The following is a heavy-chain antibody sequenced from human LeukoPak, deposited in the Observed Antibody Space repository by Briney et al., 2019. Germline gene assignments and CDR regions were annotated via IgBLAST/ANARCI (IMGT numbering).Heavy chain of an antibody. D-gene: IGHD3-3*01. J-gene: IGHJ4*02. V-gene: IGHV4-59*08. CDR2: IYYSGST. CDR1: GGSFSGYY. Sequence: PSETLSLTCAVYGGSFSGYYWSWIRQPPGKGLEWIGYIYYSGSTNYNPSLRSRVTISVDTSKNQFSLKLSSVAAADTAVYYCARHSLVLEWLYYFDYWGQGTLVTVSS. CDR3: ARHSLVLEWLYYFDY.